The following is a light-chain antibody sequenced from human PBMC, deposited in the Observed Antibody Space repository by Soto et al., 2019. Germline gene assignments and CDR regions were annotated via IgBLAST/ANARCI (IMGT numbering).Light chain of an antibody. V-gene: IGKV1-27*01. CDR2: AAS. CDR1: QDIKKF. CDR3: QKYDRAPAT. J-gene: IGKJ1*01. Sequence: DIQMTQSPSSLSASLGDSVTITCRASQDIKKFLAWYQQRPGEVPKVLIYAASSLRPGVPTRFSGNGSGTDFTFTINSLQPEDVGTYYCQKYDRAPATFGQGTKVDVK.